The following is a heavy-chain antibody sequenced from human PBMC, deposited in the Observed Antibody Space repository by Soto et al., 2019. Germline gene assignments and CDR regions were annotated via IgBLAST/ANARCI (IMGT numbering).Heavy chain of an antibody. CDR2: ISGSGGST. CDR3: AKPTRGGIAARPRPPYYYYYGMDV. Sequence: GGSLRLSCAASGFTFSSYAMSWVRQAPGKGLEWVSAISGSGGSTYYADSVKGRFTISRDNSKNTLYLQMNSLRAEDTAVYYCAKPTRGGIAARPRPPYYYYYGMDVWGQGTTVTVSS. V-gene: IGHV3-23*01. CDR1: GFTFSSYA. J-gene: IGHJ6*02. D-gene: IGHD6-6*01.